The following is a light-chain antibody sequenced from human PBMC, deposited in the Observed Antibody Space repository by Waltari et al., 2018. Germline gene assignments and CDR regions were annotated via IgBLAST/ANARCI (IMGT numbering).Light chain of an antibody. CDR1: SRDVGGYNY. CDR3: SSYTSSSLYV. J-gene: IGLJ1*01. V-gene: IGLV2-14*01. CDR2: EVS. Sequence: SALPQPASVSGSPGPSITIPCPGTSRDVGGYNYVSWYQQPPGKAPKLMIYEVSNRPSGVSNRFSGSKSGNTASLTISGLQAEDEADYYCSSYTSSSLYVFGTGTKVTVL.